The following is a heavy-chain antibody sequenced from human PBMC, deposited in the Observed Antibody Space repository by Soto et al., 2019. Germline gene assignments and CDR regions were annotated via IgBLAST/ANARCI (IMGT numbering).Heavy chain of an antibody. J-gene: IGHJ4*02. Sequence: GGSLRLSCAASGFIFSSYWMSWVRQAPGKGLEWVANIKQYGSEKYYVDSVKGRFTISRDNAKNSLYLQMNSLRAEDTAVYYCARVWPHTSGLHYFDYWGQGTLVTVSS. CDR3: ARVWPHTSGLHYFDY. CDR2: IKQYGSEK. CDR1: GFIFSSYW. D-gene: IGHD6-19*01. V-gene: IGHV3-7*03.